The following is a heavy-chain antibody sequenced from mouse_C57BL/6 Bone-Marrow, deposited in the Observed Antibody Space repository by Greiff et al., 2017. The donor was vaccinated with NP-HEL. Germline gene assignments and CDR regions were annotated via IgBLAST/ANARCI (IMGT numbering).Heavy chain of an antibody. CDR1: GFSLTSYG. CDR2: IWSGGST. J-gene: IGHJ3*01. Sequence: VKLVESGPGLVQPSQSLSITCTVSGFSLTSYGVHWVRQSPGKGLEWLGVIWSGGSTDYNAAFISRLSISKDNSKSQVFFKMNSLQADDTAIYYCARNFNYYGSKVAYWGQGTLVTVSA. D-gene: IGHD1-1*01. V-gene: IGHV2-2*01. CDR3: ARNFNYYGSKVAY.